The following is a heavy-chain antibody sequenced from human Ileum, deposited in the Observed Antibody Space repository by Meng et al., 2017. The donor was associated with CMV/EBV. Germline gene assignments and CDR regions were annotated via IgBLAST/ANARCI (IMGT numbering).Heavy chain of an antibody. Sequence: GESLKISCAASGFTFSSHGMHWVRQAPGKGLEWLAVISYDGSNKYSADFVKGRFTISRDNSKNTLYLQMNSLRAADTAVYYWAGVRSQWAYFDYWGQGTLVTVSS. V-gene: IGHV3-30*19. CDR1: GFTFSSHG. J-gene: IGHJ4*02. D-gene: IGHD1-26*01. CDR2: ISYDGSNK. CDR3: AGVRSQWAYFDY.